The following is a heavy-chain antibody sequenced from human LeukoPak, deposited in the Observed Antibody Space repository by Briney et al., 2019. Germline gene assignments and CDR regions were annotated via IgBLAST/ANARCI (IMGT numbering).Heavy chain of an antibody. J-gene: IGHJ5*02. D-gene: IGHD3-16*01. V-gene: IGHV1-58*01. Sequence: SVKVSCKASGFTFSNSAVQWVRQARGQRLEWIGWIIVGSGTTNYAQSLQGRLTITRDMSTSTAYMELSSLRSEDTAVYYCARDLMITPSSGWFDPWGQGTLVTVSS. CDR1: GFTFSNSA. CDR3: ARDLMITPSSGWFDP. CDR2: IIVGSGTT.